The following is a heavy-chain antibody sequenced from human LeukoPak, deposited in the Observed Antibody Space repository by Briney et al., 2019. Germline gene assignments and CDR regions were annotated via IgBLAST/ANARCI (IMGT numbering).Heavy chain of an antibody. V-gene: IGHV4-4*09. CDR3: ARYRYSSGWTGPNYYYYMDV. D-gene: IGHD6-19*01. CDR1: GGSISSYY. J-gene: IGHJ6*03. Sequence: DPSETLSLTCTVSGGSISSYYWSWVRQPPGKGLEWIGYIYTSGSTNYNPSLKSRVTISVDTSKNQFSLKLSSVTAADTAVYYCARYRYSSGWTGPNYYYYMDVWGKGTTVTVSS. CDR2: IYTSGST.